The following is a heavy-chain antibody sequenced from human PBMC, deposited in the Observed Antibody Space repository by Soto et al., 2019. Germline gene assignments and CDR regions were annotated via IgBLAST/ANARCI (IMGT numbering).Heavy chain of an antibody. V-gene: IGHV1-58*02. CDR2: IVVGSGNT. CDR1: GFTFTSSA. J-gene: IGHJ3*02. CDR3: AACIAVAGSKADDAFDI. D-gene: IGHD6-19*01. Sequence: SVKVSCKASGFTFTSSAMQWVRQARGQRLEWIGWIVVGSGNTNYAQKFQERVTMTRDISTSTAYMELSSLRSEDTAVYYCAACIAVAGSKADDAFDIWGQGTMVTVSS.